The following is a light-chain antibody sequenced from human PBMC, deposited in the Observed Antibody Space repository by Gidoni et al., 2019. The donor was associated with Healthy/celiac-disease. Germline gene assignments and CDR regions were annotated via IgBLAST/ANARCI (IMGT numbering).Light chain of an antibody. Sequence: DIQMTQSPSSLSASVGDRVTITCRASQSISSYLNWYQQKPGKAPKLLIYAASSLKSGVPSRFSGSGSGTDFTITISSLQPEDFATYYCQQSYSTPRTFGQGTKLEIK. CDR3: QQSYSTPRT. V-gene: IGKV1-39*01. J-gene: IGKJ2*01. CDR1: QSISSY. CDR2: AAS.